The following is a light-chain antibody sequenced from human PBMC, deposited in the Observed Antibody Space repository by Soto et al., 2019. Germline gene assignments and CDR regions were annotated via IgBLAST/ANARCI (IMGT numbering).Light chain of an antibody. CDR1: SSNIGSKY. J-gene: IGLJ2*01. V-gene: IGLV1-47*01. CDR3: AAWDDSLSGVV. Sequence: QSVLTQPPSASGTPGQRVTISCSGSSSNIGSKYAYWYQQLPGRAPKLLIYRNNQRPSGVPDRFSGSKSGTSASLAISGLRSEDEADYYCAAWDDSLSGVVFGGGPKLTVL. CDR2: RNN.